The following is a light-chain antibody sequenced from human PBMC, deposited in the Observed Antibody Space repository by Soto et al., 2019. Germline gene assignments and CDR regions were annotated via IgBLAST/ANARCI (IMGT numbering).Light chain of an antibody. CDR2: GAS. Sequence: EVVWTKSPATLSVSPWDRATLSCRASQSVSRNLAWYQQKPGQAPRLLIYGASTRATGVPARFSGSGSATEFTLSISSLQSEDVAVYYCQQYGDWPPETFGQGTKLEI. J-gene: IGKJ2*01. CDR1: QSVSRN. V-gene: IGKV3-15*01. CDR3: QQYGDWPPET.